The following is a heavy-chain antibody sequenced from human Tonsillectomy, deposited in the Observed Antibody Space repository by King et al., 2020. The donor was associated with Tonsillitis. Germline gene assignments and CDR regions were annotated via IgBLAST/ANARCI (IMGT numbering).Heavy chain of an antibody. CDR2: IDCNSGST. J-gene: IGHJ5*02. CDR1: GYTFTNYH. D-gene: IGHD5-24*01. V-gene: IGHV1-2*02. Sequence: QLVQSGTEVKMPGASVTVSCKASGYTFTNYHIHWIRQDPGQGLEWMGWIDCNSGSTNYAQNLQGRVTLTRDTSTNTAYLDLRSLTSDDTAVYYCSRETWVYGSWGQGTLVTVSS. CDR3: SRETWVYGS.